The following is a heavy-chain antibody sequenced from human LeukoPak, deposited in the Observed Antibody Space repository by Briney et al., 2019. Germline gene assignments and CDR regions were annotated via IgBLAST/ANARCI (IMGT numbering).Heavy chain of an antibody. V-gene: IGHV3-74*01. CDR2: INGDGRGI. D-gene: IGHD5-18*01. CDR3: AKGGYSYGSFAYYFDY. CDR1: GFTFSTAW. Sequence: GGSLRLSCVASGFTFSTAWMHWARQTPGKGLVWVSHINGDGRGISYADDVKGRFTISRDNSKNTLYLQMNSLRAEDTAAYYCAKGGYSYGSFAYYFDYWGQGTLVTVSS. J-gene: IGHJ4*02.